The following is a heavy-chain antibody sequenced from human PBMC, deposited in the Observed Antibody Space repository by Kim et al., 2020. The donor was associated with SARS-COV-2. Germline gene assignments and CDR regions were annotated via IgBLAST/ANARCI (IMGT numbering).Heavy chain of an antibody. CDR3: ARDRESYFAENWFDP. D-gene: IGHD1-26*01. J-gene: IGHJ5*02. Sequence: QKFQGRVTMTRDTSTSTVYMELSSLRSEDTAVYYCARDRESYFAENWFDPWGQGTLVTVSS. V-gene: IGHV1-46*01.